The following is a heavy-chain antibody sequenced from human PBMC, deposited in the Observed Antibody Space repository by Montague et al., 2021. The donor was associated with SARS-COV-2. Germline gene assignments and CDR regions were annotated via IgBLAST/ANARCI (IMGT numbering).Heavy chain of an antibody. CDR1: GGSISSYY. CDR3: ARDLIVYDYVWGSYRPYGMDV. V-gene: IGHV4-4*07. CDR2: IYTSGST. D-gene: IGHD3-16*02. J-gene: IGHJ6*02. Sequence: SETLSLTCTVSGGSISSYYWSWIRQPAGKGLEWIGRIYTSGSTNYNPSLKSRVTMSVDTSKNQFSLKLSSVTAADTAVYYCARDLIVYDYVWGSYRPYGMDVWGRGTTVTVSS.